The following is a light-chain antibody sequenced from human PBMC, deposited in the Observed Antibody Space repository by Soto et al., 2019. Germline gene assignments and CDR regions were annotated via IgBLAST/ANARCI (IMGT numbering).Light chain of an antibody. J-gene: IGKJ1*01. CDR1: QSISNW. CDR2: LAS. Sequence: DIQMTQSPPSLSASVGDRATITCRASQSISNWLAWYQQKPGKAPKLLIYLASSLESGVPSRFSGSGSGTEFTLTISNLQPDDFATYYCQQSNTYSWTFGQGTKVDIK. V-gene: IGKV1-5*03. CDR3: QQSNTYSWT.